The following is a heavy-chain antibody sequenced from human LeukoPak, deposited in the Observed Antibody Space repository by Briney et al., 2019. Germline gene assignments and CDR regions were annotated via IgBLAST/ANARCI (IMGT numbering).Heavy chain of an antibody. Sequence: SETLSLTCTVSGGSISSYYWSWIWQPPGKGLEWIGYIYYSGSTNYNPSLKSRVTISVDTSKNQFSLRLSSVTAADTAVYYCARDWAGDYVRNWYFDLWGRGTLVTVSS. CDR2: IYYSGST. V-gene: IGHV4-59*01. CDR3: ARDWAGDYVRNWYFDL. J-gene: IGHJ2*01. CDR1: GGSISSYY. D-gene: IGHD4-17*01.